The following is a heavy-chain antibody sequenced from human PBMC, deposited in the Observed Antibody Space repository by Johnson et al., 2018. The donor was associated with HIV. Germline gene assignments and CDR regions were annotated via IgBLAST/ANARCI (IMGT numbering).Heavy chain of an antibody. J-gene: IGHJ3*02. D-gene: IGHD1-26*01. V-gene: IGHV3-30*04. CDR3: AREIVGAPDAFDI. CDR2: ISYDGSNK. CDR1: GFTFSSYA. Sequence: VQLVESGGGVVQPGRSLRLSCAASGFTFSSYAMHWVRQAPGKGLEWVAVISYDGSNKYYADSVKGRITISRDNSKNTLYVQMNSLRAEDTAVYYCAREIVGAPDAFDIWGQGTMVTVSS.